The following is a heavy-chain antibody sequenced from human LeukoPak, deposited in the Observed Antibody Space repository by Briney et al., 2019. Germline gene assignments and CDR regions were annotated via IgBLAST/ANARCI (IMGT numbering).Heavy chain of an antibody. Sequence: GASVKVSCKASGYTFTGYYMHWVRQAPGQGLEWMGRINPNSGGTNYAQKFQGRVTMTRDTSISTAYMELSRLRSDDTAVYYCARELRFLEAYYYYYMDVWGKGTTVTVSS. CDR3: ARELRFLEAYYYYYMDV. V-gene: IGHV1-2*06. CDR1: GYTFTGYY. CDR2: INPNSGGT. D-gene: IGHD3-3*01. J-gene: IGHJ6*03.